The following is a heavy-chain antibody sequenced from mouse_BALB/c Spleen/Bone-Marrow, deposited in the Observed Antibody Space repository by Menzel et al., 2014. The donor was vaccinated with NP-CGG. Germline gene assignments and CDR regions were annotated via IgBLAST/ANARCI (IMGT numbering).Heavy chain of an antibody. D-gene: IGHD4-1*01. Sequence: GGSRKLSCAASVFTFSSFGLHWVRHAPEKVLEWVAYISSGSSIIYYADTVKGRLTISRDDPKNTLFLQMTSLRSEDTAMYYCTRGGNWDDLDYWGQGTNLTVSS. V-gene: IGHV5-17*02. CDR2: ISSGSSII. J-gene: IGHJ2*01. CDR1: VFTFSSFG. CDR3: TRGGNWDDLDY.